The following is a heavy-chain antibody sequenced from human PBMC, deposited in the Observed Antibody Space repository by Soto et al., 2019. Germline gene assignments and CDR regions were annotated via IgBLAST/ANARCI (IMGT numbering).Heavy chain of an antibody. V-gene: IGHV3-48*01. CDR2: IRSSDSTI. J-gene: IGHJ4*01. CDR3: ASDSAFSFDY. Sequence: ESGGGLVQPGGSLRLSCAASGFTFSTYSMNWVRQAPGKGLEWVSYIRSSDSTIYYADSVKGRFTISSDKAKNSLYLQMNSLRVEDTAVYYWASDSAFSFDYWGQGVLVTVSS. CDR1: GFTFSTYS.